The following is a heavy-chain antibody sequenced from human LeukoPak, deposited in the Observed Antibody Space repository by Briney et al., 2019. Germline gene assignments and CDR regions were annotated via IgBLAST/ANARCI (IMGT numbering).Heavy chain of an antibody. CDR2: IYYTGIT. CDR1: GGSISGYY. V-gene: IGHV4-59*01. J-gene: IGHJ5*02. Sequence: SETLSLTCTVSGGSISGYYWSWIRQSPGKGLEWIGYIYYTGITAYNPPLGSRVTISVDRSNNQFSLRLTSVTAADTAVYYCARLHSSRAEEFDPWGQGTLVTVSS. CDR3: ARLHSSRAEEFDP.